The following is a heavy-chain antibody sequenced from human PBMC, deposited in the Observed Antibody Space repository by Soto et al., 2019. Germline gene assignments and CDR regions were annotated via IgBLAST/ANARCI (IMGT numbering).Heavy chain of an antibody. CDR3: ARAPNDYNYHYYGLDV. V-gene: IGHV4-59*01. Sequence: QVQLQESGPGLVKPSETLSLTCVVSGGSISSYYWSWIRQPPGKGLECIGYIYYSGNTKYNPSLESRVTISVDMSKNQFSLNLRSVTAADTAAYYCARAPNDYNYHYYGLDVWGQGTTVTVSS. CDR2: IYYSGNT. J-gene: IGHJ6*02. D-gene: IGHD4-4*01. CDR1: GGSISSYY.